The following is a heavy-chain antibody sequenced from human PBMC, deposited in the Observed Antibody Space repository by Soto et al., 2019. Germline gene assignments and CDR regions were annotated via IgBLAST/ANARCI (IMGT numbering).Heavy chain of an antibody. CDR3: ARDLRGYGYFDY. V-gene: IGHV4-34*01. D-gene: IGHD5-12*01. CDR2: INHLGSI. Sequence: SETLSLTCVVSGGSLSDYFWSWIRQPPGMALEWIGEINHLGSINYNPSLKSRVTMSVDTSKNQFSLTLNSVTAADTAVYYCARDLRGYGYFDYWGQGTLVTVSS. CDR1: GGSLSDYF. J-gene: IGHJ4*02.